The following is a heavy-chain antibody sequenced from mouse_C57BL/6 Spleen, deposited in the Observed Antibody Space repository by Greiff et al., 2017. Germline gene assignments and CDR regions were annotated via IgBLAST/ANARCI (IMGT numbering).Heavy chain of an antibody. D-gene: IGHD1-1*01. V-gene: IGHV1-4*01. CDR1: GYTFTSYT. CDR3: ARHYYGSSYGNAMDY. CDR2: INPSSGYT. Sequence: QVQLKQSGAELARPGASVKMSCKASGYTFTSYTMYWVKQRPGQGLEWIGYINPSSGYTKYNQKFKDKATLTADKSSSTAYMQLSSLTSEDSAVYYCARHYYGSSYGNAMDYWGQGTSVTVSS. J-gene: IGHJ4*01.